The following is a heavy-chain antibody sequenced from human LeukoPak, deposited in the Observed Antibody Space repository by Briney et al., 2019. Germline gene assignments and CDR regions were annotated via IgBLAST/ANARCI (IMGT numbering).Heavy chain of an antibody. CDR1: GYTFTGYY. D-gene: IGHD3-22*01. Sequence: ASVKVSCKASGYTFTGYYMHWVRQAPGQGLEWMGWINSKSGGTNYAQKFQGRVAMTRDTSISTAYMELSRLRSGDTAVYYCARGGDYYDSSDYYDDAFDIWGQGTMVAVSS. V-gene: IGHV1-2*02. CDR3: ARGGDYYDSSDYYDDAFDI. J-gene: IGHJ3*02. CDR2: INSKSGGT.